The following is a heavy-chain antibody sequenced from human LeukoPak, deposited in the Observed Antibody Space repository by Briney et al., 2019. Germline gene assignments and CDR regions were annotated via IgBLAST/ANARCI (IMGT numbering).Heavy chain of an antibody. V-gene: IGHV1-2*02. CDR2: INPNSGGT. D-gene: IGHD1-1*01. CDR3: ATLNSRLENSGGY. Sequence: ASVKVSCKASGYTLSDYHTHWLRQAPGQGLEWMGWINPNSGGTNYAQKFQGRVTMTRDTSISTAYMELSRLRSDDTAVYYCATLNSRLENSGGYWGQGTLVTVSS. J-gene: IGHJ4*02. CDR1: GYTLSDYH.